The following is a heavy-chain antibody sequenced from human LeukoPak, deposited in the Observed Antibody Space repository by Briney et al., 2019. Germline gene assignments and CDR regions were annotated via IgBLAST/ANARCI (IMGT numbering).Heavy chain of an antibody. J-gene: IGHJ5*02. Sequence: PSETLSLTCTVSGGSISSYYWSWIRQPPGKGLEWIGYIYYSGSTNYNPSLKSRVTISVNTSKNQFSLKLSSVTAADTAVYYCARAQVDWSDPWGQGTLDTVSS. CDR3: ARAQVDWSDP. CDR1: GGSISSYY. CDR2: IYYSGST. V-gene: IGHV4-59*01.